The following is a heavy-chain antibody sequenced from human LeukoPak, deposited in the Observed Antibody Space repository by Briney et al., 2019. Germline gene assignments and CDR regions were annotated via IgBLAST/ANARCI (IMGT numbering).Heavy chain of an antibody. CDR1: GFTFSSYS. Sequence: GGSLRLSCAASGFTFSSYSMNWVRQAPGKGLEWVSAISGSGGSTYYGDSVKGRFTISRDNSKNTLYLQLNRLRAEDTAVYYCAKHEGSSGSYCHFHYWGQGTLVTVSS. V-gene: IGHV3-23*01. CDR2: ISGSGGST. D-gene: IGHD3-10*01. CDR3: AKHEGSSGSYCHFHY. J-gene: IGHJ4*02.